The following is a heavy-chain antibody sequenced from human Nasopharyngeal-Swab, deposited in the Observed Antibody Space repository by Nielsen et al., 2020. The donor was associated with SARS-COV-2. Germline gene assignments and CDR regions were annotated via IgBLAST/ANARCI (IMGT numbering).Heavy chain of an antibody. V-gene: IGHV4-31*01. CDR2: IYYSGRT. J-gene: IGHJ4*02. D-gene: IGHD3-3*01. CDR3: ARELSSITIFGVVTRYFDY. Sequence: TLSLTCTVSGGSISSGGYYWSWIRQHPGKGLEWIGYIYYSGRTYSNPSLKSQVTISVDTSKNQFSLKLSSVTAADTAVYYCARELSSITIFGVVTRYFDYWGQGTLVTVSS. CDR1: GGSISSGGYY.